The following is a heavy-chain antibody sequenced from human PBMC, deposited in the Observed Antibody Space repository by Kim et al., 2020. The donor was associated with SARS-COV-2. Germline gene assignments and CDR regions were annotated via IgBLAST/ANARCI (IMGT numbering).Heavy chain of an antibody. Sequence: IFYSGTTSSNPSLKSRLTISVDASKTLFSLKLTSVTAADTAVYYCARGLDYWGQGTLVTVSS. V-gene: IGHV4-39*01. J-gene: IGHJ4*02. CDR3: ARGLDY. CDR2: IFYSGTT.